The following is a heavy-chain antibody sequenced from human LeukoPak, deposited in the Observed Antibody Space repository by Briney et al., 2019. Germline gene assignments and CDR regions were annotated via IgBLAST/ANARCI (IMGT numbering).Heavy chain of an antibody. V-gene: IGHV1-18*01. CDR1: GYTFTSYD. CDR3: AKHFLGLERFAPLYY. D-gene: IGHD3-3*01. CDR2: ISVYNGYT. Sequence: ASVKVSCKASGYTFTSYDITWVRQAPGQGLECMGWISVYNGYTKYTQKFQVRVTMTTDTSTSTAYRELRRLRSYDTAVYYCAKHFLGLERFAPLYYWGQGTLVTVSS. J-gene: IGHJ4*02.